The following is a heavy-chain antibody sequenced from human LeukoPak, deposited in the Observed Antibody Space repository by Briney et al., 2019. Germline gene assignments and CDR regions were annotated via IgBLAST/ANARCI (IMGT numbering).Heavy chain of an antibody. V-gene: IGHV3-48*03. CDR1: GFTFSSYE. D-gene: IGHD3-10*02. Sequence: GGSLRLSCAASGFTFSSYEMNWVRQAPGKGLEWVSYISSSGSTIYYADSVKGRFTISRDNATNSLYLQMNSLRAEETAVYYGEELGITMIGGVWGKGTTVTISS. CDR2: ISSSGSTI. CDR3: EELGITMIGGV. J-gene: IGHJ6*04.